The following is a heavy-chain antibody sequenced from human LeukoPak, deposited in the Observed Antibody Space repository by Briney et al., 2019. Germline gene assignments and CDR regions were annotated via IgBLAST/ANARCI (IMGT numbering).Heavy chain of an antibody. J-gene: IGHJ4*02. V-gene: IGHV4-30-2*01. CDR1: GGSISSGGYS. D-gene: IGHD3-10*01. CDR3: ARGDSYGSGAGSFDY. Sequence: PSETLSLTCAVSGGSISSGGYSWSWIRQPPGKGLEWIGYIYHSGSTYYNPSPKSRVTISVDRSKNQFSLKLSSVTAADTAVYYCARGDSYGSGAGSFDYWGQGTLVTVSS. CDR2: IYHSGST.